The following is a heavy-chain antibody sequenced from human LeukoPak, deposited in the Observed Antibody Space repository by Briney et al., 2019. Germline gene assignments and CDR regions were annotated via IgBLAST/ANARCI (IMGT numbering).Heavy chain of an antibody. J-gene: IGHJ4*02. CDR2: IIPIFGTA. D-gene: IGHD3-9*01. V-gene: IGHV1-69*06. CDR1: GGTFSSYA. Sequence: ASVKVSCKASGGTFSSYAISWVRQAPGQGLEWMGGIIPIFGTANYAQKFQGRVTITADKSTSTAYMELSSLRSEDTAVYYCARVPFDWLLVDYWGQGTLVTVSS. CDR3: ARVPFDWLLVDY.